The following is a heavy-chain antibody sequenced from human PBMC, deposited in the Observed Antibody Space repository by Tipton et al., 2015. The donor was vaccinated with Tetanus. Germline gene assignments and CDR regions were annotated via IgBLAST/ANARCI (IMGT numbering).Heavy chain of an antibody. J-gene: IGHJ5*02. V-gene: IGHV4-39*02. CDR1: GGSVSSGSYY. CDR3: AREIGDDNDYGDYLLSFYKLHWFDP. D-gene: IGHD4-17*01. Sequence: TLSLTCTVSGGSVSSGSYYWGWIRQPPGKGLEWIGSIYYSGSTYYNPSLKSRVTISVDTSKNQFSLKLSSVTAADTAVYYCAREIGDDNDYGDYLLSFYKLHWFDPWGQGTLVTVSS. CDR2: IYYSGST.